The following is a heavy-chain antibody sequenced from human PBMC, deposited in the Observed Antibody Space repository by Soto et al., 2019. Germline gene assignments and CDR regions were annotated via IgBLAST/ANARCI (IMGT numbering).Heavy chain of an antibody. V-gene: IGHV4-39*01. J-gene: IGHJ5*02. CDR3: ARRYCSSTSCYNWFDP. D-gene: IGHD2-2*01. CDR2: IYYSGST. CDR1: GGSISSSSYY. Sequence: PSETLSLTCTVSGGSISSSSYYWGWIRQPPGKGLEWIGSIYYSGSTYYNPSLKSRVTISVDTSKNQFSLKLSSVTAADTAVYYCARRYCSSTSCYNWFDPWGQGTLVTVS.